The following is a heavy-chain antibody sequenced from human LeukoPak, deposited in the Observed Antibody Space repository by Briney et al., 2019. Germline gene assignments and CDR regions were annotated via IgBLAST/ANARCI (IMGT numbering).Heavy chain of an antibody. CDR1: GGSISTYY. J-gene: IGHJ6*03. CDR2: IYYSGST. D-gene: IGHD3-3*01. Sequence: SETRSLTCTVSGGSISTYYWNWIRQPPGKGLEWIGCIYYSGSTNYNPSLKSRVTISVDTSKNQFSLKLSSVTAADTAVYYCARVRSGYDYYYYYMDVWGKGTTVTVSS. V-gene: IGHV4-59*01. CDR3: ARVRSGYDYYYYYMDV.